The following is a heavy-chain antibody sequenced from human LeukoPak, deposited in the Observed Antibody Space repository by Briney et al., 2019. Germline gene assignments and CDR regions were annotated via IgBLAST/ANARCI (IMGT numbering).Heavy chain of an antibody. Sequence: GGSLRLSCSASGFTFSSYAMHWVRQAPGKGLQYVSAISSEGRSTYYAASVKGRFTISRDNSKNSMYLQMSSLRAEDTAIYYCAEVESSYCRIWGQGTLVTVSS. CDR3: AEVESSYCRI. D-gene: IGHD3-10*01. V-gene: IGHV3-64*04. CDR2: ISSEGRST. J-gene: IGHJ4*02. CDR1: GFTFSSYA.